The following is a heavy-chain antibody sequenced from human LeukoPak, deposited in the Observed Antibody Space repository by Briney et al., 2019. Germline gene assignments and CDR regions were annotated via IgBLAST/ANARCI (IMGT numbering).Heavy chain of an antibody. CDR1: GFTFSSYA. J-gene: IGHJ4*02. D-gene: IGHD4-17*01. Sequence: GGSLRLSCAASGFTFSSYAMSWVRQAPGKGLEWVSAISGCGGSTYYADSVKGRFTISRDNSKNTLYLQMNSLRAEDTAVYYCAKDREPDYGDYLFDYWGQGTLVTVSS. CDR2: ISGCGGST. CDR3: AKDREPDYGDYLFDY. V-gene: IGHV3-23*01.